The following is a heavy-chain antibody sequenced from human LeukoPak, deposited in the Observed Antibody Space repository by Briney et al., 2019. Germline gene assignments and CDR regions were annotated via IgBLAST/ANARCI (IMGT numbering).Heavy chain of an antibody. J-gene: IGHJ4*02. CDR2: IHYSGST. D-gene: IGHD6-13*01. V-gene: IGHV4-59*01. CDR1: GGSISSYY. CDR3: ARGGGSWYADY. Sequence: PSETLSLTCSVSGGSISSYYWSWIRQPPEKGLEWLGYIHYSGSTSYNPSLKSRVTMSVDTSKNQFSLKVSSVTAADTAVYYCARGGGSWYADYWGQGILVTVSS.